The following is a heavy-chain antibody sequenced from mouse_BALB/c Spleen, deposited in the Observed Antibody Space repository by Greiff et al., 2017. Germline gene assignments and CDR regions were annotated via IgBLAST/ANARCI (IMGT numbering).Heavy chain of an antibody. Sequence: VKLQQSGAELAKPGASVKMSCKASGYTFTSYWMHWVKQRPGQGLEWIGYINPSTGYTEYNQKFKDKATLTADKSSSTAYMQLSSLTSEDSAVYYCARRVYRYDGFAYWGQGTLVTVSA. J-gene: IGHJ3*01. V-gene: IGHV1-7*01. CDR3: ARRVYRYDGFAY. CDR1: GYTFTSYW. D-gene: IGHD2-14*01. CDR2: INPSTGYT.